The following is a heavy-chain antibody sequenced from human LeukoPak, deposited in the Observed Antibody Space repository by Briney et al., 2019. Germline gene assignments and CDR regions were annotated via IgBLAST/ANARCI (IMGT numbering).Heavy chain of an antibody. Sequence: GGSLRLPCAASGFTFSSYAMHWVRQAPGKGLEWVAVISYDGSNKYYADSVKGRFTISRDNSKNTLYLQMNSLRAEDTAVYYCARDREAVVVYYFDYWGQGTLVTVSS. CDR2: ISYDGSNK. D-gene: IGHD2-15*01. CDR3: ARDREAVVVYYFDY. CDR1: GFTFSSYA. V-gene: IGHV3-30*04. J-gene: IGHJ4*02.